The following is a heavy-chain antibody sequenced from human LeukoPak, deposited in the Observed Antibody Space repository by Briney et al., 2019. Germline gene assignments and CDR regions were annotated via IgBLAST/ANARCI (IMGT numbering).Heavy chain of an antibody. CDR1: GESFSGYY. J-gene: IGHJ5*01. D-gene: IGHD2/OR15-2a*01. Sequence: SETLSLTCAVYGESFSGYYWSWIREPPRKGLEWIGEVIQSGSTNYNPSLKSRVTISIDTSKKLFSLNLSSVTAADTAIYYCARVALNYSNNRKGFDSWGQGTLVTVSS. CDR2: VIQSGST. CDR3: ARVALNYSNNRKGFDS. V-gene: IGHV4-34*12.